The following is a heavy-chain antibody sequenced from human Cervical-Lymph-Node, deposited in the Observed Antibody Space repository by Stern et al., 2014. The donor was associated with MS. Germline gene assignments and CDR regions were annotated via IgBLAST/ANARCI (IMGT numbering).Heavy chain of an antibody. CDR1: GYTFTSYW. J-gene: IGHJ4*02. V-gene: IGHV5-51*01. CDR3: ARQRYFDY. Sequence: EVQLVESGPEVKRPGESLKISCQASGYTFTSYWIGWVRQMPGKGLEWIAIIFPGGSDIRYSPSFQGQVTISANMSSRPAYLQWNNLKASDTAIYYCARQRYFDYWGQGTLVTVSS. CDR2: IFPGGSDI.